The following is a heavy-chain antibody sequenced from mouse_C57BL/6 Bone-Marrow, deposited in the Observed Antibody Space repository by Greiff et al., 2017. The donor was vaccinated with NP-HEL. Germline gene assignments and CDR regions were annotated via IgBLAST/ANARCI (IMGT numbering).Heavy chain of an antibody. CDR3: ARVAMVRRAWFAY. D-gene: IGHD2-2*01. V-gene: IGHV1-26*01. CDR2: INPNNGGT. J-gene: IGHJ3*01. Sequence: VQLKQSGPELVKPGASVKISCKASGYTFTDYYMNWVKQSHRKSLEWIGDINPNNGGTSYNQKFKGKATLTVDKSSSTAYMELRSLTSEDSAVYYCARVAMVRRAWFAYWGQGTLVTVSA. CDR1: GYTFTDYY.